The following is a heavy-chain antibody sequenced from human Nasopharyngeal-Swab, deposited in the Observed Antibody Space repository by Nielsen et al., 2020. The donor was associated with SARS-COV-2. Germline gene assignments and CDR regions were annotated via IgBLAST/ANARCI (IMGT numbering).Heavy chain of an antibody. CDR1: GFTFSSYG. Sequence: GGSLRLSCAASGFTFSSYGMHWVRQAPGKGLEWVAVISYDGSNKYYADSVRGRFTISRDNSKNTLYLQMNSLRAEDTAVYYCARNFPVAGYDYWGQGTLVTVSS. D-gene: IGHD6-19*01. V-gene: IGHV3-30*03. CDR2: ISYDGSNK. J-gene: IGHJ4*02. CDR3: ARNFPVAGYDY.